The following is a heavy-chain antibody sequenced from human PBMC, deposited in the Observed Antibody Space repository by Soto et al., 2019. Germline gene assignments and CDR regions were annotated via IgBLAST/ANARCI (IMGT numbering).Heavy chain of an antibody. J-gene: IGHJ4*02. D-gene: IGHD6-19*01. V-gene: IGHV1-46*01. CDR2: INPSGGTT. CDR1: GSTFTSYY. Sequence: VKFSGKASGSTFTSYYLPWVRQAPGQGLEWMGLINPSGGTTSYAQMFQVRVTMTRDASTSTVYMELSSLRSDDTAVYYCARGSQGSSGWYSADYWGQGTPVTVSS. CDR3: ARGSQGSSGWYSADY.